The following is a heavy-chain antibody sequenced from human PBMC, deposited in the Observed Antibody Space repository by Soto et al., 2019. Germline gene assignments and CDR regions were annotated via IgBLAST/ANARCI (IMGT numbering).Heavy chain of an antibody. CDR1: GYTFTSYA. D-gene: IGHD3-3*01. V-gene: IGHV1-3*01. CDR3: ARAEWYTGYFDY. CDR2: INAGNGNT. J-gene: IGHJ4*02. Sequence: ASVKVSCKASGYTFTSYAMHWVRQAPGQRLEWMGWINAGNGNTKYSQKFQGRVTITRDTSASTAYMELSSLRSEDTAVYYCARAEWYTGYFDYWGQGTLVTVSS.